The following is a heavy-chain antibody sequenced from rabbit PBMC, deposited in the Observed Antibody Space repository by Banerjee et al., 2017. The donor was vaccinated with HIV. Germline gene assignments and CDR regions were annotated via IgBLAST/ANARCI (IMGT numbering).Heavy chain of an antibody. CDR3: ARDLAGVTGWNFGL. CDR1: GIDFSSYG. J-gene: IGHJ4*01. D-gene: IGHD4-1*01. V-gene: IGHV1S45*01. Sequence: QEQLVESGGGLVKPEGSLTLSCKASGIDFSSYGISWVRQAPGKGLEWIACINTSNTVYASWAKGPFTISKTSSTTVTLQMTSLTAADTATYFCARDLAGVTGWNFGLWGPGTLVTVS. CDR2: INTSNT.